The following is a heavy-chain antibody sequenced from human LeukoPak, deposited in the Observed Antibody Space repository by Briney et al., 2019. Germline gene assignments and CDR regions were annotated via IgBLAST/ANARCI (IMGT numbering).Heavy chain of an antibody. CDR2: IYYSGST. J-gene: IGHJ6*02. D-gene: IGHD4-17*01. CDR1: GGSISSGDYY. Sequence: SETLSLTCTVSGGSISSGDYYWSWIRQPPGKGLEWIGYIYYSGSTYYNPSLKSRVTISVDTSKNQFSLKLSSVTAADTAVYYCARVKGYGSYYYYGMDVWGQGTTVTVSS. CDR3: ARVKGYGSYYYYGMDV. V-gene: IGHV4-30-4*01.